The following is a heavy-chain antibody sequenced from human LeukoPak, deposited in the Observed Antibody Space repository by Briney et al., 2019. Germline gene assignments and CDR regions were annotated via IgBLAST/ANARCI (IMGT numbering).Heavy chain of an antibody. V-gene: IGHV3-74*01. CDR1: GFTFSSYW. D-gene: IGHD4-23*01. J-gene: IGHJ4*02. CDR2: INSDGSST. Sequence: PGGSLRLSCAAPGFTFSSYWMQWVRHTPGVGLVWVSRINSDGSSTSYADSVKGRFTISRDNAKNTLYLQMNSLRAEDTAVYYCARHLTYGGSNSWGQGTLVTVSS. CDR3: ARHLTYGGSNS.